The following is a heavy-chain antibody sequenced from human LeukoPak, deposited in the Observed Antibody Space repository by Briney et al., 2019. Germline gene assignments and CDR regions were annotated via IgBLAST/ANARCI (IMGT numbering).Heavy chain of an antibody. CDR3: AKDSTTDIVVVVAAIDGYFDY. CDR2: ISSSGTTI. V-gene: IGHV3-48*03. J-gene: IGHJ4*02. CDR1: GFTFTNYE. D-gene: IGHD2-15*01. Sequence: GGSLRLSCAASGFTFTNYEMTWVRQAPGKGLEWVSYISSSGTTIYYADSVKGRFTISRDNAKNSLYLQMNSLRAEDTAVYYCAKDSTTDIVVVVAAIDGYFDYWGQGTLVTVSS.